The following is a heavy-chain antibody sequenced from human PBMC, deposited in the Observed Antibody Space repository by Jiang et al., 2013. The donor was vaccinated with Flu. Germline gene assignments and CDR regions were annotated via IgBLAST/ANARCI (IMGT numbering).Heavy chain of an antibody. CDR1: GGSISSYY. CDR2: IYYSGST. CDR3: ARGPAQTEYGSGSASFDP. J-gene: IGHJ5*02. Sequence: SGSGLVKPSETLSLTCTVSGGSISSYYWSWIRQPPGKGLEWIGYIYYSGSTNYNPSLKSRVTISVDTSKNQFSLKLSSVTAADTAVYYCARGPAQTEYGSGSASFDPWGQGTLVTVSS. D-gene: IGHD3-10*01. V-gene: IGHV4-59*01.